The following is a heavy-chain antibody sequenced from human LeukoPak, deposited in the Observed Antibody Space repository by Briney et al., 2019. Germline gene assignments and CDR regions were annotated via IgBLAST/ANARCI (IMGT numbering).Heavy chain of an antibody. J-gene: IGHJ4*02. V-gene: IGHV2-70*04. D-gene: IGHD6-19*01. CDR2: IYWEDNI. CDR1: GFSLSPRGMR. CDR3: ARTSHTGVWYDLDS. Sequence: SGPTLVNPTQTLTLTCTFSGFSLSPRGMRVSWIRQPPGKALESLALIYWEDNIFYSSSLRARLTISTGTSKNQAALTPTDVYPADTATYYCARTSHTGVWYDLDSWGQGTLVTVSS.